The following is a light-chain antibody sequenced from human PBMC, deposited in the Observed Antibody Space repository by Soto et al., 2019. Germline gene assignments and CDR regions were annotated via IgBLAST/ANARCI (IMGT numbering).Light chain of an antibody. Sequence: QSALTQPASVSGSPGQSITISCSGTTNDVGGYNYVSWNQQHPGKAPKLLIYEVTDRPSGVSSRFSGSKSGNAASLTISGLQAEDEGDYYCSSYTSSYTWIFGGGTKLTVL. CDR2: EVT. J-gene: IGLJ3*02. V-gene: IGLV2-14*03. CDR3: SSYTSSYTWI. CDR1: TNDVGGYNY.